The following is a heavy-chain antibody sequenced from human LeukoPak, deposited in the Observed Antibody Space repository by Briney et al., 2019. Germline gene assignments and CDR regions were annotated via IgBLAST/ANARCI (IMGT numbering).Heavy chain of an antibody. V-gene: IGHV3-21*01. J-gene: IGHJ4*02. CDR1: GFTFSSYS. D-gene: IGHD5-24*01. CDR2: ISSSTSYI. Sequence: NPGGSLRLSCAASGFTFSSYSMNWVRQAPGKGLEWVSSISSSTSYIYYADSVKRRFTISRDNANNSLYLQMNSLRAEDTAVYYCARDLRDGYNYRFYYFDYWGQGTLVTVSS. CDR3: ARDLRDGYNYRFYYFDY.